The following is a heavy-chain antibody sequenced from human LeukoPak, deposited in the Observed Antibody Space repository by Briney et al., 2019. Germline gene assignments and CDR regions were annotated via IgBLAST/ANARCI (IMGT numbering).Heavy chain of an antibody. CDR1: GFTFSSYG. Sequence: GGSLRLSCAASGFTFSSYGMSWVRQAPGKGLEWVSSINGNGGSTYYADSVKGRFTISRDNAKNSLYLQMNSLRAEDTAVYYCARENQDGYNSYYFDYWGQGTLVTVSS. CDR2: INGNGGST. V-gene: IGHV3-23*01. CDR3: ARENQDGYNSYYFDY. D-gene: IGHD5-24*01. J-gene: IGHJ4*02.